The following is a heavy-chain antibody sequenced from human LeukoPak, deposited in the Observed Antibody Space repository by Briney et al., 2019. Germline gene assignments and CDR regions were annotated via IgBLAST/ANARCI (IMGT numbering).Heavy chain of an antibody. V-gene: IGHV1-8*01. D-gene: IGHD3-10*01. Sequence: ASVKVSCTSSGYTFTSYDIYWVRQATGQGLEWMGWMNTNSGNTGYAQKFQGRVTMTRNTSISTAYMELSSLRSEDTAVYYCARRGSGRYYYYYMDVWGKGTTVTISS. J-gene: IGHJ6*03. CDR3: ARRGSGRYYYYYMDV. CDR2: MNTNSGNT. CDR1: GYTFTSYD.